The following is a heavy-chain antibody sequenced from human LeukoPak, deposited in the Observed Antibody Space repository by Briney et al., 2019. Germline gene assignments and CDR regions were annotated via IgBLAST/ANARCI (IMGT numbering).Heavy chain of an antibody. Sequence: SETLSLTCTVSGGSINTTTYYWGWIRQPPGKGLEWIGSIYYSGSTNYNPSLKSRVTISVDTSKNQFSLKLSSVTAADTAVYYCARWRDSSSWLRNPSAFDIWGQGTMVTVSS. V-gene: IGHV4-39*07. CDR3: ARWRDSSSWLRNPSAFDI. D-gene: IGHD6-13*01. J-gene: IGHJ3*02. CDR1: GGSINTTTYY. CDR2: IYYSGST.